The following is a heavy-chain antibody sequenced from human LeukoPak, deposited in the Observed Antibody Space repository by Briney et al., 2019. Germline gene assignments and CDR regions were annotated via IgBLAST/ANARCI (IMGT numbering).Heavy chain of an antibody. V-gene: IGHV4-59*01. D-gene: IGHD3-22*01. CDR3: ARHYYDSSLLFDI. CDR2: IYYSGST. Sequence: PETPSPSRTVSGGSITSYYCSWIRQRPGKGLEWGGYIYYSGSTNYNPSLKSRVTISVDTSKNQFSLKLSSVTAADTAVYYCARHYYDSSLLFDIWGQGAMVTVSS. J-gene: IGHJ3*02. CDR1: GGSITSYY.